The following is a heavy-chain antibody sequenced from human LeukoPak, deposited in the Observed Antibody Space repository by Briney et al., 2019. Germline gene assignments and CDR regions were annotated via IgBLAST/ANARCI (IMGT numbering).Heavy chain of an antibody. CDR3: ARDDSWAFDY. D-gene: IGHD2-21*02. Sequence: GGSLRLSCAASGFTFSSYSMNWVRQAPGKGVEWVAYIRTSSGGIYYADSVKGRFTISTDTAKNSLYLEMNNLRDGDTAVYYCARDDSWAFDYWGQGTLVTVSS. J-gene: IGHJ4*02. CDR2: IRTSSGGI. CDR1: GFTFSSYS. V-gene: IGHV3-48*02.